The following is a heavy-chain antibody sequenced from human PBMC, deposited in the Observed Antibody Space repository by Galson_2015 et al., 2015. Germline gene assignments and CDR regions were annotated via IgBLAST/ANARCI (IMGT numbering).Heavy chain of an antibody. CDR2: ISYDGSNK. V-gene: IGHV3-30*18. D-gene: IGHD3-10*01. CDR3: AKDRAQAIHLGCYFDY. CDR1: GFTFSSYG. J-gene: IGHJ4*02. Sequence: SLRLSCAASGFTFSSYGMHWVRQAPGKGLEWVAVISYDGSNKYYADSVKGRFTVSRDNSKNTLYLQMNSLRAEDTAVYYCAKDRAQAIHLGCYFDYGGQGTLVTLSS.